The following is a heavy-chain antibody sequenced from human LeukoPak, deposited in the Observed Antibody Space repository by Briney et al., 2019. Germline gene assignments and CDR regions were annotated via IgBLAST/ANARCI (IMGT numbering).Heavy chain of an antibody. CDR2: ISYDGSNK. J-gene: IGHJ6*02. D-gene: IGHD2-2*02. V-gene: IGHV3-30*18. CDR1: GFTLSSYA. Sequence: GGSLRLSCAASGFTLSSYAMHWVRQAPGKGLEWVAVISYDGSNKYYADSVKGRFTISRDNSKNTLYLQMNSLRAEDTAVYYCAKDGTVGSPYRHYGMDVWGQGTTVTVSS. CDR3: AKDGTVGSPYRHYGMDV.